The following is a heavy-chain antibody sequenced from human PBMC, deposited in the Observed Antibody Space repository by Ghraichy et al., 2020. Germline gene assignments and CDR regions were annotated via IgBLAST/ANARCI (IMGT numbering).Heavy chain of an antibody. D-gene: IGHD2-15*01. CDR3: AKDYPEPFSGGRHLTKEGY. J-gene: IGHJ4*02. V-gene: IGHV3-23*01. CDR2: ISGSGGST. CDR1: GFTFSSYA. Sequence: GGSLRLSCAASGFTFSSYAMSWVRQAPGKGLEWVSAISGSGGSTYYADSVKGRFTISIDNSKNTLYLQMNSLRAEDTAVYYCAKDYPEPFSGGRHLTKEGYWGQGTLVTVSS.